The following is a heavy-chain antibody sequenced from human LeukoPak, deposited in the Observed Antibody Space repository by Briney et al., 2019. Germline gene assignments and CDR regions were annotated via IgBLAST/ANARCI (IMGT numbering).Heavy chain of an antibody. CDR2: IKQDGSEK. CDR3: ARRPHLDW. Sequence: GGSLRLSCAPSGFTFSSYWMSWVREAPGKGLEWVANIKQDGSEKYYVDSVKGRFTISRDNAKNSLYLQMNSLRAEDTAVYYCARRPHLDWWGQGTLVTVSS. CDR1: GFTFSSYW. J-gene: IGHJ4*02. V-gene: IGHV3-7*03. D-gene: IGHD3-3*01.